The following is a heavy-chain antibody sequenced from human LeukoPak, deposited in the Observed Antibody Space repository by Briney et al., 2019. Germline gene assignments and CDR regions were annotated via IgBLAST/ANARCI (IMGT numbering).Heavy chain of an antibody. D-gene: IGHD1-1*01. CDR1: GFAFGSEA. Sequence: GGSLRLSCAVSGFAFGSEAMSWVRQSPARGLEWVASISPGGGTTYYADYVKGRFTISRDNSKNSLFVQMNSLRAEDTAVYFCAKSRSGSANCVLQIFNNWGQGTLVTVSS. CDR3: AKSRSGSANCVLQIFNN. J-gene: IGHJ4*02. V-gene: IGHV3-23*01. CDR2: ISPGGGTT.